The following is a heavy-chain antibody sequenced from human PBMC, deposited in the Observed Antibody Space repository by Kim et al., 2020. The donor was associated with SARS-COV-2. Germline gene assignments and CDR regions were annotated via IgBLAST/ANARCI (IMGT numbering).Heavy chain of an antibody. CDR2: FDPEDGET. V-gene: IGHV1-24*01. CDR1: GYTLTELS. Sequence: ASVKVSCKVSGYTLTELSMHWVRQAPGKGLEWMGGFDPEDGETIYAQKFQGRVTMTEDTSTDTAYMELSSLRSEDTAVYYCATLNGYYYDSSGYYFDYWGQGTLVTVSS. D-gene: IGHD3-22*01. J-gene: IGHJ4*02. CDR3: ATLNGYYYDSSGYYFDY.